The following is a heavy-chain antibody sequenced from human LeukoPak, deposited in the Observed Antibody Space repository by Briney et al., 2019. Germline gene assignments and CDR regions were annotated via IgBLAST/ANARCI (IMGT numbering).Heavy chain of an antibody. CDR2: ISAYNGNT. Sequence: GASVKVSCKASGYTFTSYGVSWVRQAPGQGLEWMGWISAYNGNTNYAQKFQGRVTITADKSTSTAYMELSSLRSEDTAVYYCASGGTGITGTNYFDYWGQGTLVTVSS. D-gene: IGHD1/OR15-1a*01. J-gene: IGHJ4*02. CDR3: ASGGTGITGTNYFDY. CDR1: GYTFTSYG. V-gene: IGHV1-18*01.